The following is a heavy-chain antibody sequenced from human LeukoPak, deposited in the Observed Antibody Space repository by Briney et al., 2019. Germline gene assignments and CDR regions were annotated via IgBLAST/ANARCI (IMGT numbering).Heavy chain of an antibody. D-gene: IGHD6-13*01. V-gene: IGHV4-39*01. CDR3: ANIAAAYYFDY. Sequence: TPSETLSLTCTVSGGSISSPNYYWGWIRQPPGKGLEWIGSISDSGSTYYNPSLKSRVTISVDTSKNQFSLSLSSVTATDTAVYYCANIAAAYYFDYWGQGTLVIVSS. CDR1: GGSISSPNYY. J-gene: IGHJ4*02. CDR2: ISDSGST.